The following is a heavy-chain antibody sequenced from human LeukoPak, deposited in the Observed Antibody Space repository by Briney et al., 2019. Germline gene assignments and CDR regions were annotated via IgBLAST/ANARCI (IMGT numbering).Heavy chain of an antibody. CDR2: VYYSGSI. D-gene: IGHD1-26*01. CDR1: GFSIRSNNW. Sequence: PSETLSLTCVVSGFSIRSNNWWGWIRQPPGKGLEWIAYVYYSGSIYYNPSLKSRVTMSVDTSKNQFSLKLSSVTAMDTAVYYCARKQGAGATVWFDPWGQGTLVTVSS. CDR3: ARKQGAGATVWFDP. V-gene: IGHV4-28*05. J-gene: IGHJ5*02.